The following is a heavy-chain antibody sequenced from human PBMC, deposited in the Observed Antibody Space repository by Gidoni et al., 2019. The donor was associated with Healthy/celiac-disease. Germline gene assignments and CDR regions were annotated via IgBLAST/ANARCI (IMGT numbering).Heavy chain of an antibody. D-gene: IGHD1-26*01. J-gene: IGHJ3*02. V-gene: IGHV1-69*01. CDR2: IIPIFGTA. Sequence: QLQLVQSGAEVKKPGSSVKVSCQASGGTFSSYAISWVRQAPGHGLEWMGGIIPIFGTANYAQKVQGRVTITADEYTSTAYMELSSLRSEDTAVYYCARVGGVVGAPYAFDIWGQGTMVTVSS. CDR1: GGTFSSYA. CDR3: ARVGGVVGAPYAFDI.